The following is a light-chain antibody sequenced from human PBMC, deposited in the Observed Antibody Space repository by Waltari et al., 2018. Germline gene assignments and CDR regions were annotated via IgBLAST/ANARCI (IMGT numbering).Light chain of an antibody. CDR3: ATWDDGLSGHWV. J-gene: IGLJ3*02. Sequence: QSVLTQPPSASVTPGQRVTISCSGTSSTIGSNFVYWYQQLSGTAPKLLIYKDNQRPSGVPDRFSGSRSGTSASLTISGLRSDDESHFYCATWDDGLSGHWVFGGGTKLTVL. CDR1: SSTIGSNF. CDR2: KDN. V-gene: IGLV1-47*01.